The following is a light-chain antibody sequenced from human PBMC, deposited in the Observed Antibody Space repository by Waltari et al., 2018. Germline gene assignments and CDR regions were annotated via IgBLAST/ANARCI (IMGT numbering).Light chain of an antibody. CDR2: WAS. Sequence: DIVMTQSPDSLAVSLGERATIHCKSSQSVLLTSTNKNYLNWYQQKPGQPPKMLIYWASTRESGVPDRFSGSGSGTDFTLTISSLQAEDVAVYYCQHYHSIPRTFGQGTKVEIK. J-gene: IGKJ1*01. CDR3: QHYHSIPRT. CDR1: QSVLLTSTNKNY. V-gene: IGKV4-1*01.